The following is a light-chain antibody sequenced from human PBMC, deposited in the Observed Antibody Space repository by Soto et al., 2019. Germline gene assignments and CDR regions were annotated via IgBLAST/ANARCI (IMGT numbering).Light chain of an antibody. CDR3: SSYAGSNNLYV. V-gene: IGLV2-8*01. CDR2: EVS. CDR1: SSDIGGYNY. Sequence: QSVLTQPPSASGSPGQSVTISCTGTSSDIGGYNYVSWYQQHPGKAPKLMIYEVSKRPSGVPDRFFGSKSGNTASLTVSGLQAEDEADYYCSSYAGSNNLYVFGTGTKLTVL. J-gene: IGLJ1*01.